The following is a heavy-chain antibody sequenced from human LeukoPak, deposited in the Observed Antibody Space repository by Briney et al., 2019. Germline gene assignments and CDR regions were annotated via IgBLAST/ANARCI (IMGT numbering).Heavy chain of an antibody. CDR1: GGSISSYY. CDR3: ARDIGYCRGGSCGLDY. CDR2: IYTSGST. J-gene: IGHJ4*02. D-gene: IGHD2-15*01. Sequence: SETLSLTCTVSGGSISSYYWSWIRQPAGKGLEWIGRIYTSGSTNYNPSLKSRVTMSVDTSKNQFSLKLSTVTAADTAMYYCARDIGYCRGGSCGLDYWGQGALVTVSS. V-gene: IGHV4-4*07.